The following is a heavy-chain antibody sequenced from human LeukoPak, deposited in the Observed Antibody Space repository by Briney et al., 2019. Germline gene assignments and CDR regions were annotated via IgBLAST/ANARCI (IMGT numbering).Heavy chain of an antibody. CDR2: IYYSGIT. CDR1: GGSISSNSYY. V-gene: IGHV4-39*07. J-gene: IGHJ4*02. Sequence: SETLSLTCTVSGGSISSNSYYWGWIRQPPGKGLEWIGSIYYSGITYYNPSLKSRVTISVETSKNQFSLKLRSVTAADTAVYYCARVTGYMVEDYFDYWGQGTLVTVSS. D-gene: IGHD6-13*01. CDR3: ARVTGYMVEDYFDY.